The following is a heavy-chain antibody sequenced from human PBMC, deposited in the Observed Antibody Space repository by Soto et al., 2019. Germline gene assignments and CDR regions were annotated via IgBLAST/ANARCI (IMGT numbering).Heavy chain of an antibody. V-gene: IGHV4-59*03. CDR2: IYHTGST. Sequence: LSLTCTVSGGSIRNYYWTWIRQPPGKGLEWIGYIYHTGSTTYNPSLDSRVTMSLDTSENQFSLKLRSVTAADTAVYYCARHGGACSGGTCYSEYDSWGQGTLVTVS. D-gene: IGHD2-15*01. CDR1: GGSIRNYY. J-gene: IGHJ4*02. CDR3: ARHGGACSGGTCYSEYDS.